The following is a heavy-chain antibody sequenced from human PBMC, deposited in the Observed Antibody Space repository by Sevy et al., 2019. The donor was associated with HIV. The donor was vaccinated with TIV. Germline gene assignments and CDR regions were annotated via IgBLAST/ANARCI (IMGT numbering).Heavy chain of an antibody. CDR3: ARGCDGDCAGAFDI. V-gene: IGHV3-74*01. D-gene: IGHD2-21*02. Sequence: EGSLRLSCAASGFTFSSYWMHWVLQAPGKELVWVSRINSDGSSTHYADSVKGRFTISRDNAKNTLYLQMNSLRSEDTAVYYCARGCDGDCAGAFDIWGQGTMVTVS. CDR1: GFTFSSYW. J-gene: IGHJ3*02. CDR2: INSDGSST.